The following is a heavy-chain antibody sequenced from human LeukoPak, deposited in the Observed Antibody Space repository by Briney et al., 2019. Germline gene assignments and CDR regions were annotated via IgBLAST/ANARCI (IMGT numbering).Heavy chain of an antibody. CDR1: GFTFSSYG. CDR3: ARARYSSGWYIFDY. CDR2: IWYDGSNK. V-gene: IGHV3-33*01. Sequence: TGGSLRLSCAASGFTFSSYGMPWVRQAPGKGLEWVAVIWYDGSNKYYADSVKGRFTISRDNSKKTLYLQMNSLRAEDTAVYYCARARYSSGWYIFDYWGQGTLVTVSS. J-gene: IGHJ4*02. D-gene: IGHD6-19*01.